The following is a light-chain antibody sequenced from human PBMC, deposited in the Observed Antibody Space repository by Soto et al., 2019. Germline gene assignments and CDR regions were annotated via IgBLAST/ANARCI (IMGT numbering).Light chain of an antibody. CDR1: QGIGSL. CDR2: AAS. J-gene: IGKJ5*01. V-gene: IGKV1-12*01. CDR3: QQANSFPLT. Sequence: DIQMTQSPSSVSASVGYRVTITCRASQGIGSLLDWYQQRPGKVPTLLIYAASSLQSGVPSRFSGSGSGTDFTLTISSLQPEDFASYYCQQANSFPLTVGQGTRLEI.